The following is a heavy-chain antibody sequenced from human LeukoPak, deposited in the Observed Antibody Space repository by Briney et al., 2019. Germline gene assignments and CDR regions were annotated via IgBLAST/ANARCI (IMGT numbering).Heavy chain of an antibody. Sequence: PSETLSLTCAVYGGSFSGYSWSWIRQPPGKGLEWIGEINHSGSTNYNLSLKSRLTISVDTSKNQFSLKLSPVTAADTAVYYCARGAPGYWGQGTLVTVSS. CDR3: ARGAPGY. CDR1: GGSFSGYS. CDR2: INHSGST. V-gene: IGHV4-34*01. J-gene: IGHJ4*02.